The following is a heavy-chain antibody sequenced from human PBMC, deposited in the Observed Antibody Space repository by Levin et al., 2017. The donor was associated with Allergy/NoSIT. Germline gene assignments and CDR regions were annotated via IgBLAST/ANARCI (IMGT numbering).Heavy chain of an antibody. CDR3: AKDSLHEEVSANFWYFDL. V-gene: IGHV3-23*01. J-gene: IGHJ2*01. CDR1: GLTFSSYA. CDR2: ISGSGGST. Sequence: GGSLRLSCAASGLTFSSYAVNWVRRAPGKGLEWVSVISGSGGSTFYADSVKGRFTISRDNSKNPVFLQMHSLRVEDTAIYYCAKDSLHEEVSANFWYFDLWGRGTLVTVSS. D-gene: IGHD2-15*01.